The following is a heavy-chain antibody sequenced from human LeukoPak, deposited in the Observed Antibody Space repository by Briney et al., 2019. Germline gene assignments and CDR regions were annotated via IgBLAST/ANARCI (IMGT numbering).Heavy chain of an antibody. V-gene: IGHV4-39*01. Sequence: PSETLSLTCTVSGGSISSSNYYWGWIRQPPGKGLEWIGSIYYSGSTYYNPSLKSRVTISVGTSKNQFSLKLSSVTAADTAVYYCATWITMIVVFTSSWGQGTLVTVSS. D-gene: IGHD3-22*01. J-gene: IGHJ5*02. CDR1: GGSISSSNYY. CDR3: ATWITMIVVFTSS. CDR2: IYYSGST.